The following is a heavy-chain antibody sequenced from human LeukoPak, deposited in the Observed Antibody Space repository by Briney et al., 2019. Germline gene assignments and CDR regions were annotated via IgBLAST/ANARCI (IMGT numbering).Heavy chain of an antibody. V-gene: IGHV1-8*01. J-gene: IGHJ6*03. CDR1: GYTFTSYD. CDR2: MNPNSGNT. CDR3: ARVKSSSWYGSYYYYYMDV. D-gene: IGHD6-13*01. Sequence: GASVKVSCKASGYTFTSYDINWVRQATGQGLEWMGWMNPNSGNTGYAQKFQGRVTMTRNTSISTAYMELSSLRSEDTAVYYCARVKSSSWYGSYYYYYMDVWGKGTTVTVSS.